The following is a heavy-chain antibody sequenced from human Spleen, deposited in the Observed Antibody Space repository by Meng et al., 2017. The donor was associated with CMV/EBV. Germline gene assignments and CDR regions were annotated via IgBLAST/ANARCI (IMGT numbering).Heavy chain of an antibody. CDR3: TTDPERYTIFGVVIEWDWFDP. CDR2: IKTKTDGGTT. V-gene: IGHV3-15*01. CDR1: W. J-gene: IGHJ5*02. Sequence: WMRWVRQAPGKGLEWVGRIKTKTDGGTTDYAAPVKGRFTISRDDSKNTLYLQMNSLKTEDTAVYYCTTDPERYTIFGVVIEWDWFDPWGQGTLVTVSS. D-gene: IGHD3-3*01.